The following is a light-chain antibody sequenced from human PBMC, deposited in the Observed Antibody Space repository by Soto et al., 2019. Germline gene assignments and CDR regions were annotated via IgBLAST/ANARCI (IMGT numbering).Light chain of an antibody. CDR2: GAS. CDR1: QSISSSY. V-gene: IGKV3-20*01. CDR3: QQYDGSPWT. Sequence: EIVLTQSPGTLSLSPGERATLSCRASQSISSSYLAWYQQKPGQTPRLLIFGASNRATGIPDRFSGSGSGTDFTIAISRLESEDFAVYYCQQYDGSPWTFGQGTKVEFK. J-gene: IGKJ1*01.